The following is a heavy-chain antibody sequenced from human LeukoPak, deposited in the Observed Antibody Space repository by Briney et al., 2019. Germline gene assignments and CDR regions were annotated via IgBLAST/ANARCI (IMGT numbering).Heavy chain of an antibody. V-gene: IGHV4-59*08. CDR1: SGSISSYY. J-gene: IGHJ4*02. CDR2: IFYTGST. CDR3: GRGGYSVIDY. Sequence: SETLSLTCTVSSGSISSYYWTWIRQPPGKGLEWIGYIFYTGSTNYNPSLKSRVTMSVDTSKNQFSLKLSSVTAAATAVYYCGRGGYSVIDYWGQGTLVTVSS. D-gene: IGHD5-18*01.